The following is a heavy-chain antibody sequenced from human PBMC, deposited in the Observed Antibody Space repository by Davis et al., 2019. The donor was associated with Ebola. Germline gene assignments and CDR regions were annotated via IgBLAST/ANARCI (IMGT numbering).Heavy chain of an antibody. Sequence: GGSLRLSCAPSGFSLSSYEMNWVRQAPGKGLEWISYISRSGNTLYYAESVKGRFTISRDSAKNSLSLQMSSLRAEDTAVYYCARVRRDGYNYFDSWARGPWSPSP. J-gene: IGHJ4*02. CDR1: GFSLSSYE. CDR3: ARVRRDGYNYFDS. V-gene: IGHV3-48*03. D-gene: IGHD5-24*01. CDR2: ISRSGNTL.